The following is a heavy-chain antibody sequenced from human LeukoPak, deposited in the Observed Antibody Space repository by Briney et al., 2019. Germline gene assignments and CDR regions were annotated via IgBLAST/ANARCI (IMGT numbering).Heavy chain of an antibody. Sequence: PGGSLRLSCAASGFTFSSYAMHWVRQAPGKGLGWGAVISYDGSNKYYADSVKGRFTISRDNSKNTLYLQMNSLRAEDTAVYYCARGRGYSYGYSGGHYFDYWGQGTLVTVSS. D-gene: IGHD5-18*01. CDR3: ARGRGYSYGYSGGHYFDY. CDR1: GFTFSSYA. CDR2: ISYDGSNK. J-gene: IGHJ4*02. V-gene: IGHV3-30*01.